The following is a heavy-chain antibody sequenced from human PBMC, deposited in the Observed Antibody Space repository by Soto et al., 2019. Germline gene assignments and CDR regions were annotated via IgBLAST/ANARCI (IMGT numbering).Heavy chain of an antibody. J-gene: IGHJ4*02. CDR3: ARDPNTGTYHFNY. CDR2: ITSSSSAI. V-gene: IGHV3-21*01. CDR1: GFTFSSYT. D-gene: IGHD1-1*01. Sequence: EVQLLESGGGLVKPGGSLRLSCAASGFTFSSYTMNWVRQAPGKGLEWGSSITSSSSAIYYADSVRGRFTISRDNAKNSLYLQMNSLRAEDAAVYYCARDPNTGTYHFNYWGQGTLVTVSS.